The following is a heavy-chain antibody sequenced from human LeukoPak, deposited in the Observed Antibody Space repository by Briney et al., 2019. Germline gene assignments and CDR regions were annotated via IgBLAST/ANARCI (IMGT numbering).Heavy chain of an antibody. D-gene: IGHD3-22*01. Sequence: SETLSLTCTVSGGSISSYYWSWIRQPAGKGLEWIGRIYTSGSTNYNPSLKSRVTMSVDTSKNQFSLKLSSVTAADTAVYYCARGRDSSGYYYLDYWGQGTLVTVSS. V-gene: IGHV4-4*07. CDR1: GGSISSYY. CDR2: IYTSGST. J-gene: IGHJ4*02. CDR3: ARGRDSSGYYYLDY.